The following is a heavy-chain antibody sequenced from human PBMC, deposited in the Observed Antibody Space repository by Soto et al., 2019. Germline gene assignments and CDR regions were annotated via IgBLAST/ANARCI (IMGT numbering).Heavy chain of an antibody. CDR2: IDYSGAT. CDR1: GDSIGSTIHY. Sequence: QVQLQESGPGLVRPSETLSLTCSVSGDSIGSTIHYWSWNRLHPGKGLEYIGYIDYSGATYYSPSIESRVTISVDTSKNQFSLKLTSVTAADTARYYCARCSDIGDMRDAFDVWGQGTMVTVSS. D-gene: IGHD4-17*01. V-gene: IGHV4-31*03. CDR3: ARCSDIGDMRDAFDV. J-gene: IGHJ3*01.